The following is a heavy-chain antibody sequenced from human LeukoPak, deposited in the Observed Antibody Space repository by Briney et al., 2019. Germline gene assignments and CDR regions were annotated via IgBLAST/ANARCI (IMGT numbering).Heavy chain of an antibody. V-gene: IGHV1-8*01. J-gene: IGHJ4*02. D-gene: IGHD3-3*01. CDR1: GYTFTSYD. CDR2: MNPNSGNT. Sequence: ASVKFSCKASGYTFTSYDINWVRQATGQGLEWMGWMNPNSGNTGYAQKFQGRVTMTRNTSIGTAYMELSSLTSDDTAVYYCATRALRFLEWSEFDYWGQGTLVTVSS. CDR3: ATRALRFLEWSEFDY.